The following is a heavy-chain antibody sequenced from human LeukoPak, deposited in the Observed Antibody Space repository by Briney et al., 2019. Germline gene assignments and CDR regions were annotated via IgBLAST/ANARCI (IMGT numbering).Heavy chain of an antibody. Sequence: ASVKVSCKAPGYTFTGYDINWVRQATGQGLEWMGWMNPNSGNSGCAQRFQGRVTITGNTSISTAYMELSSLRSGDTAVYYCARIDYSNAFDIWGQGTMVTVSS. CDR3: ARIDYSNAFDI. V-gene: IGHV1-8*03. CDR1: GYTFTGYD. D-gene: IGHD4-11*01. CDR2: MNPNSGNS. J-gene: IGHJ3*02.